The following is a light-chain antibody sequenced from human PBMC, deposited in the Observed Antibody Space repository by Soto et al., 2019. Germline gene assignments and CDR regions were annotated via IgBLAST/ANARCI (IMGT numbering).Light chain of an antibody. CDR1: SSNIGSNT. J-gene: IGLJ2*01. V-gene: IGLV1-44*01. CDR3: AAWDDSLNGVV. CDR2: TNN. Sequence: QSVLTQPPSASATPGQRVTISCSGSSSNIGSNTANWYQQLPGTAPKVLIYTNNRRPSGVPDRFSGSKSGTSASLAISGLRSEDEADYYCAAWDDSLNGVVFGGGTKLTVL.